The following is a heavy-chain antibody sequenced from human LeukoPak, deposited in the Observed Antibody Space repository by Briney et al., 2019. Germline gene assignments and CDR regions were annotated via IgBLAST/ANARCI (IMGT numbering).Heavy chain of an antibody. CDR1: GFRFSNYW. J-gene: IGHJ6*02. CDR3: VRFGPDHDMGL. Sequence: PGGSLRLSCAAAGFRFSNYWMTWVRQAPEKGLEWLARIKTDGSETYYVDSVKGRFTISRDNAKSSLYLQMNSLRVEDTAVYHCVRFGPDHDMGLWGQGTTVTV. D-gene: IGHD3-16*01. CDR2: IKTDGSET. V-gene: IGHV3-7*01.